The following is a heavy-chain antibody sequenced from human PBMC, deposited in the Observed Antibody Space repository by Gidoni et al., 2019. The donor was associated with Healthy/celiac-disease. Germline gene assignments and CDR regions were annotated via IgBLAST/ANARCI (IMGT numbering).Heavy chain of an antibody. CDR2: IFPIFGTA. CDR3: AKRRELTGTISLTITNWFDP. CDR1: VVTFSSYA. V-gene: IGHV1-69*01. D-gene: IGHD1-7*01. J-gene: IGHJ5*02. Sequence: QVQLLQSGAEVKKPGSSVKVSCKASVVTFSSYAISGVRQAPGQGREWMGGIFPIFGTAYYGQQFQGRVTITADESTSTAYMELSSLRSEDTAVYYCAKRRELTGTISLTITNWFDPWGQGTLVTVSA.